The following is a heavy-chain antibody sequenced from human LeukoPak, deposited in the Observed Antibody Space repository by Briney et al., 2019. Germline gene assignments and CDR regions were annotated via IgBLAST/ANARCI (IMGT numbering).Heavy chain of an antibody. CDR3: ARDGEMATIENYFDY. Sequence: SETLSLTYTVAGGSISSYYWSWVRKPPGKGLEWIGFVYYTGSTNYSPSLKSRVTISVDTSKNQFSLKLSSVTAADTAVYYCARDGEMATIENYFDYWGQGALVTVSS. D-gene: IGHD5-24*01. V-gene: IGHV4-59*12. CDR1: GGSISSYY. CDR2: VYYTGST. J-gene: IGHJ4*02.